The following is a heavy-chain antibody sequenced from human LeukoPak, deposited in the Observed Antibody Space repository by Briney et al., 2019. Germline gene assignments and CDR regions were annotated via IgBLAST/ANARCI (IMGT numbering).Heavy chain of an antibody. D-gene: IGHD2-2*01. Sequence: SETLSLTCTVSGGSISSSSYYWGWIRQPPGKGLEWIGSIYYSGSTYYNPSLKSRVTISVDTSKNQFSLKLSSVTAADTAVYYCARGVVVPAADDAFDIWGQGTMVTVSS. CDR3: ARGVVVPAADDAFDI. V-gene: IGHV4-39*07. CDR2: IYYSGST. CDR1: GGSISSSSYY. J-gene: IGHJ3*02.